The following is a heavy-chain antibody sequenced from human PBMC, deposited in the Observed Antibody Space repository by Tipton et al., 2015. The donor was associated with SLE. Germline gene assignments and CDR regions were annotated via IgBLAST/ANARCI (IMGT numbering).Heavy chain of an antibody. J-gene: IGHJ5*02. CDR3: AKAVLDDSSGYALPLAT. Sequence: SLRLSCAASGFTFKSYAMSWVRQAPGKGLEWVSGISGGGGSTYYADSGRGRFTIARDNSKNTLYLQMNSLRAEDTAVYYCAKAVLDDSSGYALPLATWGQGSLVTVSS. V-gene: IGHV3-23*01. D-gene: IGHD3-22*01. CDR1: GFTFKSYA. CDR2: ISGGGGST.